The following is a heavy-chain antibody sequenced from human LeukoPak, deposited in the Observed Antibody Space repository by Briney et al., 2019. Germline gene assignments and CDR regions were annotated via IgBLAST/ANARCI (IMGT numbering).Heavy chain of an antibody. J-gene: IGHJ4*02. CDR1: GFTFSTYG. D-gene: IGHD6-19*01. Sequence: PGGSLRLSCAASGFTFSTYGMHWVRQAPGKGLEWVAFIRYDGSIKYYADSVKGRFTISRDNSKSTLYLQLNSLRAEDTALYYCAKVFGVAVAGTRGFFDYWGQGTLVTVS. V-gene: IGHV3-30*02. CDR3: AKVFGVAVAGTRGFFDY. CDR2: IRYDGSIK.